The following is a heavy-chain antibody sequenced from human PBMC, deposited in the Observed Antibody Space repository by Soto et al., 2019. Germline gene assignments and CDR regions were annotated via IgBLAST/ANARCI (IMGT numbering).Heavy chain of an antibody. J-gene: IGHJ4*02. CDR2: ISYSGTT. Sequence: QVQLQESGPGLVKPSQTLSLTCTVSGGSISSGNYYWSWIRQPPGKGLEWIGFISYSGTTHYSAYIRSRVSISVDTSKHQFSLDLSSVTAADTAVYYCATMGTPVTGLYYFDYWGQGTLVTVSS. CDR3: ATMGTPVTGLYYFDY. V-gene: IGHV4-30-4*01. D-gene: IGHD4-17*01. CDR1: GGSISSGNYY.